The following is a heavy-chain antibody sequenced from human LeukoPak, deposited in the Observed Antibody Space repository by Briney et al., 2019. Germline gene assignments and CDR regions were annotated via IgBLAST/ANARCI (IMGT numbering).Heavy chain of an antibody. V-gene: IGHV4-34*01. CDR2: INHSGST. Sequence: SETLSLTCAVYGGSFSGYYWSWIRQPPGKGPEWIGEINHSGSTNYNPSLKSRVTISVDTSKNQFSLKLSSVTAADTAVYYCARGVPDPYYFDYWGQGTLVTVSS. CDR3: ARGVPDPYYFDY. D-gene: IGHD2-2*01. J-gene: IGHJ4*02. CDR1: GGSFSGYY.